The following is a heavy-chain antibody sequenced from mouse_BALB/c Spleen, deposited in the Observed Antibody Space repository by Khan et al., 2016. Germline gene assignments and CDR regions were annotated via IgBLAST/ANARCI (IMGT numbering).Heavy chain of an antibody. V-gene: IGHV9-3-1*01. Sequence: QIQLVQSGPELKKPGETVKISCKASGYTFTNYGMNWVRHAPGKGLQWMGWMNPYTGEPTYTDDFKGRFAFSLETSASTAYLQINHLKNEDTATYFCARSTYYGYYYAMDYWGQGTSVTVSS. D-gene: IGHD1-2*01. CDR1: GYTFTNYG. CDR2: MNPYTGEP. J-gene: IGHJ4*01. CDR3: ARSTYYGYYYAMDY.